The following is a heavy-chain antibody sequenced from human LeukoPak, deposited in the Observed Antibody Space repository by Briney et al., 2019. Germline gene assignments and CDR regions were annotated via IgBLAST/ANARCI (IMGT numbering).Heavy chain of an antibody. J-gene: IGHJ6*03. CDR2: ISAYNGNT. V-gene: IGHV1-18*01. CDR1: GYTFTSYG. D-gene: IGHD6-19*01. CDR3: ARGYSSGWYYYYYYMDV. Sequence: ASVTVSCKASGYTFTSYGMSWVRQAPGKGLEGMGWISAYNGNTNYAEKMQGRVTMTTDTSTSTAYMELRSLRSDDTAVYYCARGYSSGWYYYYYYMDVWGKGTTVTVSS.